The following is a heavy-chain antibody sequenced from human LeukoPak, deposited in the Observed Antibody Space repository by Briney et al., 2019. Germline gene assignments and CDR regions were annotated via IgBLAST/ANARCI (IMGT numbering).Heavy chain of an antibody. V-gene: IGHV4-31*03. CDR3: ARVGSSGYYLPDAFDI. CDR2: IYYSGST. Sequence: SESLSLTCSVSGCSISSGGYYWSWIRQHPGKGLEWIGYIYYSGSTYYNPSLKSRVTISVDTSKNQFSLKLSSVTAADTAVYYCARVGSSGYYLPDAFDIWGQGTMVTVSS. CDR1: GCSISSGGYY. D-gene: IGHD3-22*01. J-gene: IGHJ3*02.